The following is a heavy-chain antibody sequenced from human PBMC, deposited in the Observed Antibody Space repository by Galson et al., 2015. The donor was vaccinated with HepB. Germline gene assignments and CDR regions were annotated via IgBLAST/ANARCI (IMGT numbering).Heavy chain of an antibody. D-gene: IGHD4-23*01. Sequence: SVKVSCKASGGTFSSYAISWVRQAPGQGLEWMGGIIPIFGTANYAQKFQGRVTITADESTSTAYMELSSLRSEDTAVYYCARVLSVYGGNSYAFGIWGQRTMVTVSS. J-gene: IGHJ3*02. CDR3: ARVLSVYGGNSYAFGI. CDR1: GGTFSSYA. V-gene: IGHV1-69*13. CDR2: IIPIFGTA.